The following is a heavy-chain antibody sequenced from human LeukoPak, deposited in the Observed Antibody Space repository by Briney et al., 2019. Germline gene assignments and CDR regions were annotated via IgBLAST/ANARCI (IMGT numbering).Heavy chain of an antibody. CDR3: ARSELGYSYHYMDV. D-gene: IGHD7-27*01. V-gene: IGHV3-23*01. CDR1: GFTFSSYA. Sequence: GGSLRLSCAASGFTFSSYAMSWVRQAPGKGLEWVSAISGSGGSTYYADSVKGRFTISRDNSKNTLYLQMNSLRAEDTAVYYCARSELGYSYHYMDVWGKGTTVTVSS. J-gene: IGHJ6*03. CDR2: ISGSGGST.